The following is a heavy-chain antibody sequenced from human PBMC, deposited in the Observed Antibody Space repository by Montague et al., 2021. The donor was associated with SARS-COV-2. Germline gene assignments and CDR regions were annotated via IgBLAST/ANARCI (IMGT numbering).Heavy chain of an antibody. CDR1: GGSISSSSYY. J-gene: IGHJ6*02. CDR3: ARDTRIAMLVVVTRYGLDV. Sequence: SETLSLTCTVSGGSISSSSYYWGWIRQPPGKGLEGIGSTSYTGSTYYNPSLQSRVTISVDTSKNQFSLKLSSVTAADTAVYYCARDTRIAMLVVVTRYGLDVWGQGTTVTVSS. D-gene: IGHD3-22*01. V-gene: IGHV4-39*07. CDR2: TSYTGST.